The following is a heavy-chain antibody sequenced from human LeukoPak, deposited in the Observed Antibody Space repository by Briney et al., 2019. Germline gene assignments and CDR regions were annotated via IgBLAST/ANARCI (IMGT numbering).Heavy chain of an antibody. J-gene: IGHJ4*02. CDR2: ISSSSSTI. Sequence: PGGSLRLSCTASGFTFSSYGMNWVRQAPGKGLEWVSYISSSSSTIYYSDSVEGRFTISRDHAKNSLYLQMNSLRDEDTAVYYCARTYSSGWLLDYWGQGTLVTVSS. D-gene: IGHD6-19*01. CDR1: GFTFSSYG. CDR3: ARTYSSGWLLDY. V-gene: IGHV3-48*02.